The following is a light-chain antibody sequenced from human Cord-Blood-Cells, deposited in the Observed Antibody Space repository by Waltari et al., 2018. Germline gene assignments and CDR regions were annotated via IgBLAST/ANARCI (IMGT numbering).Light chain of an antibody. CDR1: QSLLHSNGYNY. V-gene: IGKV2-28*01. CDR3: MQALQTPRT. J-gene: IGKJ1*01. Sequence: DIVMTQSPLSLPVTLGEPASISCSSSQSLLHSNGYNYLDWYLQKPGQSPQLLIYLGSNRASGVPDRFSGSGSGTDFTLKISRVEAEDVGVYYCMQALQTPRTFGQGTKVEIK. CDR2: LGS.